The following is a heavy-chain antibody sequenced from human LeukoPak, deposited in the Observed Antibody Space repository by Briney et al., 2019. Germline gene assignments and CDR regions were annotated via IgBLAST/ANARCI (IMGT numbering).Heavy chain of an antibody. J-gene: IGHJ4*02. CDR1: GYTFTGYY. D-gene: IGHD3-10*01. Sequence: ASVKVPCKTSGYTFTGYYMHWVRQAPGQGLEWMGIINPNSGGTNYAQKFQGRVTMTRDTSISTAYMELSRLRSDDTAVYYCARVPVEVLWFGELLSRYYFDYWGQGTLVTVSS. CDR2: INPNSGGT. CDR3: ARVPVEVLWFGELLSRYYFDY. V-gene: IGHV1-2*02.